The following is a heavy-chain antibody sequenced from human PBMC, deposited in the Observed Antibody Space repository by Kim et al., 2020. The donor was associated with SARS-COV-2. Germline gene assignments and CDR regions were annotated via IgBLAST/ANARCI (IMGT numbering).Heavy chain of an antibody. D-gene: IGHD1-26*01. CDR3: AKRSPIVGATTRYFDY. V-gene: IGHV3-23*01. CDR2: ICSSSIGT. J-gene: IGHJ4*02. CDR1: GFTFSNYA. Sequence: GGSLRLSCAASGFTFSNYAMSWVRQAPGKGLEWVSVICSSSIGTYYANSVKGRFTISRDNSKNTLYLQMNSLRAEDTAVYYCAKRSPIVGATTRYFDYWGQGTLVAVSS.